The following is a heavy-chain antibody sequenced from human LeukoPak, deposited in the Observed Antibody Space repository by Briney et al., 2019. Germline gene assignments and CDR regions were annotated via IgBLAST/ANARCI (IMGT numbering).Heavy chain of an antibody. CDR2: INQSGST. D-gene: IGHD1-1*01. Sequence: SETLSLTCGVYGGSFSGYYWSWIRQPPGKGLEWIGEINQSGSTNYNPSLKSRLAISVDTSKNEFALKVDSVTAADTAVYYCARVNFLIAGGFDYWGQGTLVTVSS. V-gene: IGHV4-34*01. CDR1: GGSFSGYY. CDR3: ARVNFLIAGGFDY. J-gene: IGHJ4*02.